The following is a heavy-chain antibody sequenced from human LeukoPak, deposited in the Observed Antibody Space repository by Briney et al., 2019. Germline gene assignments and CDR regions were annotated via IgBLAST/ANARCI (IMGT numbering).Heavy chain of an antibody. V-gene: IGHV3-23*01. CDR3: AKGDGSTYVTHFDF. D-gene: IGHD5-18*01. Sequence: GGSLRLSCAASGFTFRSCAMHWVRQAPGKGLEWVSGISDSGVSAFYTHSVKGRFTISRDNSKNTLYLQMSSLRAEDTAVYYCAKGDGSTYVTHFDFWGQGTLVSVSS. J-gene: IGHJ4*02. CDR2: ISDSGVSA. CDR1: GFTFRSCA.